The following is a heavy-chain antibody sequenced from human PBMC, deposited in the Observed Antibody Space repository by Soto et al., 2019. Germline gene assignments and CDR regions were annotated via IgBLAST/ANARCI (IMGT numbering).Heavy chain of an antibody. CDR2: IWYDGSNK. D-gene: IGHD2-2*01. CDR1: GFTFSSYG. CDR3: ARDTGIVVAPAAMPAHYYYGMDV. Sequence: GGSLRLSCAASGFTFSSYGMHWVRQAPGKGLEWVAVIWYDGSNKYYADSVKGRFTISRDNSKNTLYLQMNSLRAEDTAVYYCARDTGIVVAPAAMPAHYYYGMDVWGQGTTVTVSS. V-gene: IGHV3-33*01. J-gene: IGHJ6*02.